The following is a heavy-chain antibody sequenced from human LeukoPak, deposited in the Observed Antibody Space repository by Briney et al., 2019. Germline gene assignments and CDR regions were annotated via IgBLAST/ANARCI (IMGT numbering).Heavy chain of an antibody. Sequence: GGSLRLSCAASGFTFSSYGMHWVRQAPGKGLEWVAVISYDGSNKYYADSVKGRFTISRDNSKNTLYLQMNSLRAEDTAVYYCASSLPRYSSSWYLFNYWGQGTLVTVSP. CDR2: ISYDGSNK. D-gene: IGHD6-13*01. CDR1: GFTFSSYG. V-gene: IGHV3-30*03. CDR3: ASSLPRYSSSWYLFNY. J-gene: IGHJ4*02.